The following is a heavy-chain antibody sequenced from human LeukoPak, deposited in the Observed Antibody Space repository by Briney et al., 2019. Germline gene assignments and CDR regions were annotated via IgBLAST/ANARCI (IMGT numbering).Heavy chain of an antibody. D-gene: IGHD3-22*01. CDR3: AGDEFEYYDSSGYHAFDI. V-gene: IGHV1-69*04. CDR1: GGTFSSYA. Sequence: SVKVSCKASGGTFSSYAISWVRQAPGQGLEWMGRIIPILGIANYAQKFQGRVTITADKSTSTAYMELSSLRSEDTAVYYCAGDEFEYYDSSGYHAFDIWGQGTMVTVSS. CDR2: IIPILGIA. J-gene: IGHJ3*02.